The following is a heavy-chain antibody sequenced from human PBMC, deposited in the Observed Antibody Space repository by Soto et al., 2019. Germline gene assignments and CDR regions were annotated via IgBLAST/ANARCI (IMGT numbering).Heavy chain of an antibody. CDR2: IYHSGST. V-gene: IGHV4-4*02. CDR1: GGSISSSNW. Sequence: QVQLQESSQGLVKPSGTLSLTCAVSGGSISSSNWWSWVRQPPGKGLGWIGEIYHSGSTNYNPSLKSRVTISVDKSKNQFSLKLSSVTAADTAVYYCARDRSSGSGWSNDAFDIWGQGTMVTVSS. CDR3: ARDRSSGSGWSNDAFDI. D-gene: IGHD6-19*01. J-gene: IGHJ3*02.